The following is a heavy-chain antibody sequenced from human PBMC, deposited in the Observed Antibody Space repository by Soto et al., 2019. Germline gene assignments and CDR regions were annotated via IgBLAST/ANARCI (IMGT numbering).Heavy chain of an antibody. J-gene: IGHJ5*02. CDR2: IVPVFGRP. CDR3: EREGSGYNS. Sequence: SVNVSCKASVCSFSNFFINGVRQAPGQGLEWMGGIVPVFGRPNYPQRFRGSLTITADESTSTAYMELISMRSDDTAVYYCEREGSGYNSWGPGTPVNVSS. V-gene: IGHV1-69*13. D-gene: IGHD5-12*01. CDR1: VCSFSNFF.